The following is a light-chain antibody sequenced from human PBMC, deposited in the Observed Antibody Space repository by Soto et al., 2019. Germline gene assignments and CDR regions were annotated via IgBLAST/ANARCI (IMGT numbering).Light chain of an antibody. J-gene: IGLJ2*01. Sequence: QSALTQAASVSGSPGQSITISCTGTNNDVGGYNYVSWYQQHPGKAPQLMIYDVTNRPSGVSNRFSGSKSGNTASLTISGLQAEDEAHYYCSSYTSSSTLVFGGGTKLTVL. CDR2: DVT. CDR1: NNDVGGYNY. V-gene: IGLV2-14*03. CDR3: SSYTSSSTLV.